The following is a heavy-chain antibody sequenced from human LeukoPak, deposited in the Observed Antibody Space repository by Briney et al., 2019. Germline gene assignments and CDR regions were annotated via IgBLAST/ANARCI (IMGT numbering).Heavy chain of an antibody. V-gene: IGHV4-39*07. Sequence: PSETLSLTCTVSGGSVSSGSYYWSWVRLPPGKGLEWIGSIYYSGSTYYNSSLKSRVTISVDTSKNQFSLKLSSVTAADTAVYYCARGHILTGTPRDAFDIWGQGTMVTVSS. J-gene: IGHJ3*02. CDR1: GGSVSSGSYY. CDR3: ARGHILTGTPRDAFDI. D-gene: IGHD3-9*01. CDR2: IYYSGST.